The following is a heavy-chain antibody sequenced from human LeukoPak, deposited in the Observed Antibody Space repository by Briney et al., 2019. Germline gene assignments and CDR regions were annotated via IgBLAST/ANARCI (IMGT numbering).Heavy chain of an antibody. J-gene: IGHJ6*02. Sequence: SETLSLTCTVSGGSISSYYWGWIRQPPGKGLEWIGSISYSGYTYFNPSLKSRVTISVDSSKSQFSLKLRSVTAADTAVYYCARRLSYYYGMDVWGQGTTVTVSS. CDR3: ARRLSYYYGMDV. CDR2: ISYSGYT. V-gene: IGHV4-39*01. CDR1: GGSISSYY.